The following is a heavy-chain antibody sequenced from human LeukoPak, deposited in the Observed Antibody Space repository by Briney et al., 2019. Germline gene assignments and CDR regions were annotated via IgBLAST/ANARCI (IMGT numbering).Heavy chain of an antibody. CDR3: ARGLAYYDFWSGYSGWFDP. D-gene: IGHD3-3*01. V-gene: IGHV4-34*01. Sequence: SETLSLTCAVYGGSFSGYYWSWIRQPPAKGLEWIGEINHSGSTNYNPSLKSRVTISVDTSENQFSLKLSSVTAADTAIYYCARGLAYYDFWSGYSGWFDPWGQGILVAVSS. J-gene: IGHJ5*02. CDR1: GGSFSGYY. CDR2: INHSGST.